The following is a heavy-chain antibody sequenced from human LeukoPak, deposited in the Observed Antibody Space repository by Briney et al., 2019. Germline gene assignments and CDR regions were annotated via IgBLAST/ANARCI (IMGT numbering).Heavy chain of an antibody. J-gene: IGHJ4*02. V-gene: IGHV3-23*01. D-gene: IGHD3-22*01. Sequence: PGGSLRLSCAASGFTVSSVYVSWVRQAPGKGLEWVSGISVSGGSTYYADSVKGRFTISRDNSKNMLYLQMNSLRAEDMAVYYCAKDDSSGYYPPYFDYWGQGTLVTVSS. CDR2: ISVSGGST. CDR3: AKDDSSGYYPPYFDY. CDR1: GFTVSSVY.